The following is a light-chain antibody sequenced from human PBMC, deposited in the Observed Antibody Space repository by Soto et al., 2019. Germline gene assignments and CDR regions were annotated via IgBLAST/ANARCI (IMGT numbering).Light chain of an antibody. J-gene: IGKJ1*01. CDR1: QSVSSSY. CDR2: GAS. CDR3: QQYDSSPRT. V-gene: IGKV3-20*01. Sequence: EIVLTHSPGTLSLSPWERATLSCRASQSVSSSYLAWYQQKPGQAPRLLIYGASSRATGIPDRFSGSGSGTDFTLTINRLEPEDFAVYYCQQYDSSPRTFGQGTKVDIK.